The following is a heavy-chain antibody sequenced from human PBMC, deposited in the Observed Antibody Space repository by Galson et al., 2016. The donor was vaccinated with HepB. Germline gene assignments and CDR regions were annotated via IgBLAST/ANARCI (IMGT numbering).Heavy chain of an antibody. V-gene: IGHV1-69*10. CDR3: ARGITNPDSTTSGVDNTYYYYYYRMDV. CDR2: IIPILGVV. CDR1: ELTFSSSA. Sequence: SVKVSCKASELTFSSSAITWVRQGPAHGLEWLGGIIPILGVVDYAQSFQGRLTITADKTTSTAFLELSSLRSEDTATYYCARGITNPDSTTSGVDNTYYYYYYRMDVWGQGTTVSVSS. D-gene: IGHD3-3*01. J-gene: IGHJ6*02.